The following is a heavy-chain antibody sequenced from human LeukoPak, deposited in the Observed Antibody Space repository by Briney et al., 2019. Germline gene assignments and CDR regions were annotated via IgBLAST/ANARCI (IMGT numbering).Heavy chain of an antibody. CDR2: ISSSSSYI. V-gene: IGHV3-21*01. J-gene: IGHJ6*04. CDR3: ARNVWSGYFMWCMDG. Sequence: SGGSLRLSCTASGFTFSSYSMNWVRQAPGKGLEWVSSISSSSSYIYYADSVKGRFTISRDHAKNSLFLQMHSLRAEDTAVYYCARNVWSGYFMWCMDGWGKGTTVTVSS. D-gene: IGHD3-3*01. CDR1: GFTFSSYS.